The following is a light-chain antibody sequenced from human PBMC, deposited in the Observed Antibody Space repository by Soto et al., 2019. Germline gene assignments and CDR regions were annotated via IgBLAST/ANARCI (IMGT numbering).Light chain of an antibody. Sequence: QSALTQSRSESGAPGQRVTISCTGNSSKIRAGYGVHWYQQLPGTAPKLLIYGNSNRPSGVPDRFSGSKSGTSAYLAITGLQAEDEAEYYCQSYDSSLSAPVFGTGTKVTVL. CDR1: SSKIRAGYG. V-gene: IGLV1-40*01. CDR2: GNS. CDR3: QSYDSSLSAPV. J-gene: IGLJ1*01.